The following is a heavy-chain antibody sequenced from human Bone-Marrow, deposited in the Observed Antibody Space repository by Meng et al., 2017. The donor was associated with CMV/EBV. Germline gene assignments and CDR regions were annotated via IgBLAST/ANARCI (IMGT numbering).Heavy chain of an antibody. CDR3: ARDRYCSSTSCYTWGEATFDL. CDR1: GYTFTSYG. CDR2: ISAYNGNT. J-gene: IGHJ3*01. V-gene: IGHV1-18*01. D-gene: IGHD2-2*02. Sequence: ASVKVSCKASGYTFTSYGISWVRQAPGQGLEWMGWISAYNGNTNYAQKLQGRVTMTRDTSTSTAYMELRSLRSDDTAVYYCARDRYCSSTSCYTWGEATFDLWGQGTMVTVSS.